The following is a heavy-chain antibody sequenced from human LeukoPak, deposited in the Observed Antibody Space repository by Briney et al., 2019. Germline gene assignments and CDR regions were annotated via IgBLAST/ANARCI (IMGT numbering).Heavy chain of an antibody. CDR2: IYYSGST. CDR3: ARSDFWSGYRYYYYYYMDV. V-gene: IGHV4-59*01. D-gene: IGHD3-3*01. J-gene: IGHJ6*03. CDR1: GGSISSYY. Sequence: PSETLSLTCTVPGGSISSYYWSWIRQPPGKGLEWIGYIYYSGSTNYNPSLKSRVTISVDTSKNQFSLKLSSVTAADTAVYYCARSDFWSGYRYYYYYYMDVWGKGTTVTVSS.